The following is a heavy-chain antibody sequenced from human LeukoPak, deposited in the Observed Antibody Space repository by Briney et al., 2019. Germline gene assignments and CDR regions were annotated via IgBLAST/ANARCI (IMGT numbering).Heavy chain of an antibody. Sequence: ASVKVSCKASGGTFSSYAISWVRQAPGQGLEWMGGIIPIFGTANYAQKFQGRVTITTDESTSTAYMELSSLRSEDTAVYYCAREMYSRGLLKGAFDYWGQGTLVTVSS. D-gene: IGHD1-26*01. V-gene: IGHV1-69*05. J-gene: IGHJ4*02. CDR1: GGTFSSYA. CDR2: IIPIFGTA. CDR3: AREMYSRGLLKGAFDY.